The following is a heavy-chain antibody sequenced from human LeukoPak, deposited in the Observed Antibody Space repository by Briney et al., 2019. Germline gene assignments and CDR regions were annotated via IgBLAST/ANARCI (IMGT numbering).Heavy chain of an antibody. CDR3: AREFTRAVDY. CDR2: INPNSGGT. Sequence: ASVKVSCKASGYTFTGYYMHWVRQAPGQGLEWMGWINPNSGGTNYAQKFQGRVTMTRDTSTSTVYMELSSLRSEDTAVYYCAREFTRAVDYWGQGTLVTVSS. J-gene: IGHJ4*02. CDR1: GYTFTGYY. V-gene: IGHV1-2*02.